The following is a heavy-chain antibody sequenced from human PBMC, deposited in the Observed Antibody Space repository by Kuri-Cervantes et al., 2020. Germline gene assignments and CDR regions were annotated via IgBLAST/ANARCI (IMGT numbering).Heavy chain of an antibody. CDR2: IIPIFGTA. V-gene: IGHV1-69*13. CDR3: ARGLTPLRYFDWLLSDGATSGYGMDV. J-gene: IGHJ6*02. CDR1: GGTFSSYA. Sequence: SVKVSCKASGGTFSSYAISWVRQAPGQGLEWMGGIIPIFGTANYAQKFQGRVTITADESTSTAYMELSSLRSEDTAVYYCARGLTPLRYFDWLLSDGATSGYGMDVWGQGTTVTVSS. D-gene: IGHD3-9*01.